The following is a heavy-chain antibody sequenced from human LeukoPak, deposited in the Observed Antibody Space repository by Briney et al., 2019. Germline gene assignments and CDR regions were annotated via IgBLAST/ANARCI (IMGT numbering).Heavy chain of an antibody. J-gene: IGHJ4*02. CDR1: GDSMTLYY. D-gene: IGHD5-12*01. CDR2: MYFSGSS. CDR3: ARHRLSGYDGVYLDS. V-gene: IGHV4-59*08. Sequence: SETLSLTCTVSGDSMTLYYWSWIRQSPGKGLEWIGYMYFSGSSHYNPSFLGRVTMFVDTSKNRFSLKLNSVTASDSAMYYCARHRLSGYDGVYLDSWGQGTLVTVSS.